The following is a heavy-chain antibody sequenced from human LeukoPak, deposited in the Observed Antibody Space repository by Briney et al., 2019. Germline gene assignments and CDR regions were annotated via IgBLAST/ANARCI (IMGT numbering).Heavy chain of an antibody. Sequence: SETLSLTCTVSGGSISSYYWSWIRQPPGKGLEWIGYIYYSGSTNYNPSLKSRVTISVDTSKNQFSLKLSSVTAADTAVYYCARDGTPGLNWFDPWGQGTLVTVSS. V-gene: IGHV4-59*12. D-gene: IGHD1-26*01. CDR2: IYYSGST. CDR3: ARDGTPGLNWFDP. J-gene: IGHJ5*02. CDR1: GGSISSYY.